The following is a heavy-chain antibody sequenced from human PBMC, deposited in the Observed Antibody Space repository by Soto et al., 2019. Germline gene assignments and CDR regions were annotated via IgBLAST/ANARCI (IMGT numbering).Heavy chain of an antibody. V-gene: IGHV1-69*04. D-gene: IGHD4-17*01. CDR2: IIPILGVA. CDR1: GDPFANKI. CDR3: ARVAEMGTVTEGYYYYMDV. J-gene: IGHJ6*03. Sequence: QVQLVQSGAGVKNPGPWGKASCKASGDPFANKIITGLQRPPGQGLGGRGRIIPILGVANYAQKFQGRVTITADKSTTTAYMELSSLRSADTAVYYCARVAEMGTVTEGYYYYMDVWGKGTTVTVSS.